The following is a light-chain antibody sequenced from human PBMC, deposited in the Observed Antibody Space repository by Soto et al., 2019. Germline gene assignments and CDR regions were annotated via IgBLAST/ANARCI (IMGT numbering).Light chain of an antibody. J-gene: IGKJ1*01. CDR3: QQYGTSPWT. Sequence: EIVLTQSPGTLSLSPGERATLSCRASQTVDTNYLAWYQQIPGQAPRLLIYGASTRATGIPDRFSGSGSGTDFPLTISRLDPEDSAVYYCQQYGTSPWTFGQGTKVEIK. CDR1: QTVDTNY. V-gene: IGKV3-20*01. CDR2: GAS.